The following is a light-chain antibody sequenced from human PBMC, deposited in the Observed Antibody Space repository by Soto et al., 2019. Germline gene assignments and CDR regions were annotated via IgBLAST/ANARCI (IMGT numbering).Light chain of an antibody. V-gene: IGLV2-14*01. CDR2: DVS. Sequence: QSVLTQPASVSGSPGQSITISCTGTSGDVGAYNYVSWYQQHPGKAPRLMIYDVSSRPSGASNRFSGSKSGNTASLTISGLQGEDEADYYCSSYTSSGSYVFGSGTKVTVL. J-gene: IGLJ1*01. CDR3: SSYTSSGSYV. CDR1: SGDVGAYNY.